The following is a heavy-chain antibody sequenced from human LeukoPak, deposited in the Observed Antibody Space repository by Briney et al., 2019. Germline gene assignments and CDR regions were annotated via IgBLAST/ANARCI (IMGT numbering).Heavy chain of an antibody. CDR1: GGSFSGYY. CDR2: INHSGST. J-gene: IGHJ5*02. D-gene: IGHD2-15*01. V-gene: IGHV4-34*01. CDR3: ARGVGCSGGSCYCP. Sequence: SETLSLTCAVYGGSFSGYYWSWIRQPPGKGLEWIGEINHSGSTNYNPSLKSRVTISVDTSKNQFSLKLGSVTAADTAVYYCARGVGCSGGSCYCPWGQGTLVTVSS.